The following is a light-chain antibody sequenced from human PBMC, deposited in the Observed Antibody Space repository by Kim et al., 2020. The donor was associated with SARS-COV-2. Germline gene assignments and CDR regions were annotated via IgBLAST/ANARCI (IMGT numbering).Light chain of an antibody. V-gene: IGKV3-15*01. CDR1: QSVSSN. J-gene: IGKJ2*01. CDR2: GAS. CDR3: QQYNNWPYT. Sequence: SWSPGERATLSGRASQSVSSNLAWYQQKPGQASRLLIYGASTRATGIPARFSGSGSGTEFTLTISSLQSEDFAVYYCQQYNNWPYTFGQGTKLEI.